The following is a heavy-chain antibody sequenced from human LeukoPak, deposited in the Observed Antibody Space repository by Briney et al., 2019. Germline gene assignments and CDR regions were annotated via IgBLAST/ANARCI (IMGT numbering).Heavy chain of an antibody. CDR1: GFTFSSYA. CDR2: ISYVGSNK. Sequence: GRSLRLSCAASGFTFSSYAMHWVRQAPGKGLEWVAVISYVGSNKYYADSVKGRFTISGDNSKNTLYLQMNSLRAEDTAVYYCARASSSWYSDYWGQGTLVTVSS. J-gene: IGHJ4*02. D-gene: IGHD6-13*01. V-gene: IGHV3-30*04. CDR3: ARASSSWYSDY.